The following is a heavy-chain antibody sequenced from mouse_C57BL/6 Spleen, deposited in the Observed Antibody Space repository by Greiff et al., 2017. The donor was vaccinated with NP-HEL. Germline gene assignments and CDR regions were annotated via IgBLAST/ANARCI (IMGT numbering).Heavy chain of an antibody. CDR1: GYAFSSSW. CDR2: IYPGDGDT. CDR3: ARSPFYYGSTYYAMDY. Sequence: VMLVESGPELVKPGASVKISCKASGYAFSSSWMNWVKQRPGKGLEWIGRIYPGDGDTNYNGKFKGKATLTADKSSSTAYMQLSSLTSEDSAVYFCARSPFYYGSTYYAMDYWGQGTSVTVSS. D-gene: IGHD1-1*01. J-gene: IGHJ4*01. V-gene: IGHV1-82*01.